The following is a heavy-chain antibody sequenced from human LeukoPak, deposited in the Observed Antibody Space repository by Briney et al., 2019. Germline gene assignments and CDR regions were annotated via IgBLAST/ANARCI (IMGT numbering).Heavy chain of an antibody. CDR1: GGSISTYS. CDR2: IYSTGTT. CDR3: ARRMAAAGDTWFDY. D-gene: IGHD6-25*01. V-gene: IGHV4-59*01. J-gene: IGHJ5*01. Sequence: SETLSLTCTVSGGSISTYSWTWIRQTPGKGLEWLRYIYSTGTTTYNPSLKSRVTLSIDTSKSHFSLNLSSVTTADSAVYFCARRMAAAGDTWFDYWGQGTLVTVSS.